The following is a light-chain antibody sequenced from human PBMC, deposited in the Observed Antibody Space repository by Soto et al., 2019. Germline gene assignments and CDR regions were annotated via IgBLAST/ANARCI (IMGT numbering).Light chain of an antibody. CDR2: DYS. CDR3: PQYNHYWT. Sequence: DIQMTQYPSTLSGSVGDRVTITCRASQTISSWLSWYQQKPGKSPNVLIYDYSSLESVVPSRFSGSGSGTEFSLTISSLQPDDFATYYCPQYNHYWTFGQGTQVEIK. CDR1: QTISSW. J-gene: IGKJ1*01. V-gene: IGKV1-5*01.